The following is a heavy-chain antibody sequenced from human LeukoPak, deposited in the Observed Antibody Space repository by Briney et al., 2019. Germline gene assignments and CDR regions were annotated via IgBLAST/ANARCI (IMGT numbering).Heavy chain of an antibody. CDR3: AKGRYHLATVTLLDY. J-gene: IGHJ4*02. D-gene: IGHD4-17*01. V-gene: IGHV3-30*18. Sequence: GGSLRLSCAASGFTFSSYGMHWVRQAPGKGLEWVSVISYDGPNKYYADSVKGRFTISRDNPKNTLYLQMNSLRAEDTAVYYCAKGRYHLATVTLLDYWGQGTLVTVSS. CDR2: ISYDGPNK. CDR1: GFTFSSYG.